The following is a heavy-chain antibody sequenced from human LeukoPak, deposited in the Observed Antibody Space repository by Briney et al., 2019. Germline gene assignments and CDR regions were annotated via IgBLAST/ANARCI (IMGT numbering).Heavy chain of an antibody. CDR1: SGSISSTSYY. CDR3: AREMRSPRGGFDY. J-gene: IGHJ4*02. CDR2: MYYSGST. V-gene: IGHV4-39*07. D-gene: IGHD3-10*01. Sequence: SETLSLTCTVSSGSISSTSYYWGWIRQPPGMGLDWIGSMYYSGSTYYNPSLKSRVTISVDTSKSQFSLKLSSVTAADTAVYYCAREMRSPRGGFDYWDQGTLVTVSS.